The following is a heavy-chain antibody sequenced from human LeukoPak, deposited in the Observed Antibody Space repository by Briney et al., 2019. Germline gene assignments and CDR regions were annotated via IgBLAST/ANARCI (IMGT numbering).Heavy chain of an antibody. CDR1: GFTFSSYE. J-gene: IGHJ4*02. CDR2: ISSSGSTI. CDR3: AREFWGPTSETYFDY. D-gene: IGHD3-16*01. V-gene: IGHV3-48*03. Sequence: GGSLGLSCAASGFTFSSYEMNWVRQAPGKGLEWVSYISSSGSTIYYADSVKGRFTISRDNAKNSLYLQMNSLRAEDTAVYYCAREFWGPTSETYFDYWGQGTLVTVSS.